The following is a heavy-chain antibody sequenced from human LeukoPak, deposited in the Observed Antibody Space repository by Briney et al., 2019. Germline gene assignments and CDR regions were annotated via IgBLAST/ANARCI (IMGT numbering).Heavy chain of an antibody. D-gene: IGHD1-1*01. V-gene: IGHV3-11*01. CDR1: GFTFSDYY. CDR2: ITNSGNMR. Sequence: GGSLRLSCAASGFTFSDYYMSWIRQAPGKGLEWLSYITNSGNMRYYADSVKGRFTITRDNANNSLYLQMNSLRAEDTAVYYCVRKLEDYYFDHWGQGTLVTVSS. CDR3: VRKLEDYYFDH. J-gene: IGHJ4*02.